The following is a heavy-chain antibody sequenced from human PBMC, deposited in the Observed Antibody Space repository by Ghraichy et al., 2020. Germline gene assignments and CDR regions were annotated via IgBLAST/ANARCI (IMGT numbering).Heavy chain of an antibody. CDR3: RSYLYYKGMDV. V-gene: IGHV3-72*01. Sequence: GGSLRLSCAASGFTVSDHYMGWVRQAPGKGLEWVGRSRDKVNSYTTEYAASVKGRFAISRDDSKTSLYLQMNSLKTEDTAVYYCRSYLYYKGMDVWGQGTTVTVSS. CDR1: GFTVSDHY. D-gene: IGHD3-10*01. J-gene: IGHJ6*02. CDR2: SRDKVNSYTT.